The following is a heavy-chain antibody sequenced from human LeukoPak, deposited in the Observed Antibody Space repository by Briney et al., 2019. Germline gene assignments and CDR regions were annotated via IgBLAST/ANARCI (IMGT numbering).Heavy chain of an antibody. J-gene: IGHJ4*02. CDR3: ARVPGDY. Sequence: GGSLRLSCAASGFTFINYSMNWVRQAPGKGLEWVSYISSSSSTIYYADSVKGRFTISRDNAKNSLYLQMSSLRVEDTAVYYCARVPGDYWGQGTLVTVSS. V-gene: IGHV3-48*04. CDR1: GFTFINYS. CDR2: ISSSSSTI.